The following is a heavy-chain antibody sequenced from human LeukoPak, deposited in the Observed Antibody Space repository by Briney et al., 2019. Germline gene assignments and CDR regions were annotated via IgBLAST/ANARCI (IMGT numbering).Heavy chain of an antibody. J-gene: IGHJ4*02. V-gene: IGHV5-51*01. D-gene: IGHD3-10*01. Sequence: GESLKISCQGSGYSFASCWIARVRQMPGKGLEWMGIIYPGDSDTRYSPSFQGQVTISADKSITAAYLQWSSLKASDTAMYYCARLGGLTGLNYSDYWGQGTLVTVSS. CDR1: GYSFASCW. CDR2: IYPGDSDT. CDR3: ARLGGLTGLNYSDY.